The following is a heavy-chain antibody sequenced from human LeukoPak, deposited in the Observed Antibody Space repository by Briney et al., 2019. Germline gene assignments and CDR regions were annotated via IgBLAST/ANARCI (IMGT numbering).Heavy chain of an antibody. CDR2: ISAYNGNT. J-gene: IGHJ4*02. V-gene: IGHV1-18*01. CDR3: ASSRGYPRGYQN. CDR1: GYTFTSYG. D-gene: IGHD6-25*01. Sequence: ASVKVSCKASGYTFTSYGISWVRQAPGQGLEWMGWISAYNGNTNCAQKLQSRVTMTTDTSTSTAYMELRSLRSDDTAVYYCASSRGYPRGYQNWGQGTLVTVSS.